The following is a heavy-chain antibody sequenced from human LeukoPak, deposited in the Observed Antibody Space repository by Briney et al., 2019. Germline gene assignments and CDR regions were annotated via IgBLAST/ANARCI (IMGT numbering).Heavy chain of an antibody. CDR1: GFTFSSYG. J-gene: IGHJ4*02. CDR2: ISYDGSNK. D-gene: IGHD3-22*01. V-gene: IGHV3-30*18. Sequence: PGRSLRLSCAASGFTFSSYGLHWGRQAPDKGLEWVAFISYDGSNKFYGDSVKGRFTISRDNSKNTLYLQMNSLRTEDTAVYYCAKDLFYYDKGGFDYWGQGTLVTVSS. CDR3: AKDLFYYDKGGFDY.